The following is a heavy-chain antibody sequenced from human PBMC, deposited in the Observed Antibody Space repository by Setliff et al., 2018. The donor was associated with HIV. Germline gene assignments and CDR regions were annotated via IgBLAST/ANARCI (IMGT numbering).Heavy chain of an antibody. CDR3: ARRPMVRGFGRYYFDY. D-gene: IGHD3-10*01. V-gene: IGHV4-4*09. J-gene: IGHJ4*02. CDR1: GGSIGGYS. Sequence: KTSETLSLTCSVSGGSIGGYSWGWIRQSPGKGLEWIGYIYPSTSANYNPSLKSRVRILLDTSKNQFSLRLTSVTAADTAVYFCARRPMVRGFGRYYFDYWGQGILVTVSS. CDR2: IYPSTSA.